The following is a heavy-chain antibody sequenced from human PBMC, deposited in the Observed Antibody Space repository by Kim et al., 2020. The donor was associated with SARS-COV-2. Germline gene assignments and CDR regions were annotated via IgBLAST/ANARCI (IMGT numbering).Heavy chain of an antibody. CDR3: ARGVYYDSSGYYSHFDY. D-gene: IGHD3-22*01. J-gene: IGHJ4*02. Sequence: LKSRVTLSVDTSKNQFSLKLSSVTAADTAVYYCARGVYYDSSGYYSHFDYWGQGTLVTVSS. V-gene: IGHV4-39*01.